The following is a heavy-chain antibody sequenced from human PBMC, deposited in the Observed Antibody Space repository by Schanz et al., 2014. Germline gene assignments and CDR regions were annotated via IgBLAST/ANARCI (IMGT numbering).Heavy chain of an antibody. CDR2: ISNSGTYT. D-gene: IGHD6-19*01. Sequence: QVQLVDSGGGLVKPGGSLRLSCAPSGFTFSDSYMTWMRQAPGKGLEWISYISNSGTYTKYADSVKGRFVISRDNARSSLYLQMSSLRDGDTAVYYCASVIMVAGNHRDGRDVWGQGTTVIVSS. CDR3: ASVIMVAGNHRDGRDV. J-gene: IGHJ6*02. CDR1: GFTFSDSY. V-gene: IGHV3-11*05.